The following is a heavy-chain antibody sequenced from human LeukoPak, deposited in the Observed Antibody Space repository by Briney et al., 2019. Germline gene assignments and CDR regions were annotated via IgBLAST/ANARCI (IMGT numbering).Heavy chain of an antibody. CDR1: GFTFSNYG. V-gene: IGHV3-33*06. CDR2: IWYDGSNK. Sequence: PGGSLRLSCAASGFTFSNYGMHWVRQAPGKGLEWVAVIWYDGSNKYCADCVEGRFTISRENSKNTLYLQMTRLRAEDTAVYYCAKGKGQNWDPFAYWGEGTLVTVSS. CDR3: AKGKGQNWDPFAY. J-gene: IGHJ4*02. D-gene: IGHD7-27*01.